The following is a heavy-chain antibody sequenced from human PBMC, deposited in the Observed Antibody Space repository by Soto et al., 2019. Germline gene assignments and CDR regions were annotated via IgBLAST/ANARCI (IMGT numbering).Heavy chain of an antibody. V-gene: IGHV4-4*02. CDR3: ARLIAAADPRRCRYYYMDV. D-gene: IGHD6-13*01. CDR2: IYHSGST. Sequence: QVQLQESGPGLVKPSGTLSLTCAVSSGSISSSNWWSWVRQPPGKGLEWIGEIYHSGSTNYNPSLKTRVTISVDKSKNQFSLKLSSVTAADTAVYYCARLIAAADPRRCRYYYMDVWGKGTTVTVSS. J-gene: IGHJ6*03. CDR1: SGSISSSNW.